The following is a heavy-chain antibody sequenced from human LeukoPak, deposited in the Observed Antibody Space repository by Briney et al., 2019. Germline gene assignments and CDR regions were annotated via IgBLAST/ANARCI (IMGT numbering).Heavy chain of an antibody. J-gene: IGHJ4*02. V-gene: IGHV3-48*03. CDR2: ISSSGSTI. Sequence: GGSLRLSCAASGFTFSTYAMNWVRQAPGKGLEWVSYISSSGSTIYYADSVKGRFTISRDNAKNSLYLQMSSLRAEDTAVYYCAKDGNCSSTNCDGGYWGQGTLVTVSS. D-gene: IGHD2-2*01. CDR3: AKDGNCSSTNCDGGY. CDR1: GFTFSTYA.